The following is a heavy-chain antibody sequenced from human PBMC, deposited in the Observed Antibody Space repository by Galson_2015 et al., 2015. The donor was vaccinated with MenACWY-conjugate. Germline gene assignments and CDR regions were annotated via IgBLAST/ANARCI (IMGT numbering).Heavy chain of an antibody. CDR3: ARWVAVKMIEY. V-gene: IGHV4-59*01. CDR1: GASISTDY. CDR2: IHYSGST. D-gene: IGHD6-19*01. J-gene: IGHJ4*02. Sequence: QVQLQESGPGLVKPSETLSLTCSVSGASISTDYWSWIRQPPGKGLEWIGHIHYSGSTKYNPSLKTRITMSLDTSENQFSLKLSSVTAADTAVYYCARWVAVKMIEYCGQGTLVTVSS.